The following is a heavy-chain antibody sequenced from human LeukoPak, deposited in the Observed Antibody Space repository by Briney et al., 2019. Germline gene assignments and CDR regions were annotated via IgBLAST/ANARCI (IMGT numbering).Heavy chain of an antibody. CDR2: ISSSSSYI. CDR1: GFTFSSYS. Sequence: GGSLRLSCAASGFTFSSYSMNWVRQAPGKGLEWVSSISSSSSYIYYADSVKGRFTISRDNAKNSLYLQLNSLRAEDTAVYYCGRDLPSIAARFGLFDYWGQGTLVTVSS. J-gene: IGHJ4*02. V-gene: IGHV3-21*01. D-gene: IGHD6-6*01. CDR3: GRDLPSIAARFGLFDY.